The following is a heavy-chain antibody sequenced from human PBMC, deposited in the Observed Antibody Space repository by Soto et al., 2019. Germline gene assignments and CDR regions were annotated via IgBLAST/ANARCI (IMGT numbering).Heavy chain of an antibody. V-gene: IGHV4-4*02. D-gene: IGHD2-15*01. CDR3: ARKAEAVTQDNWFDP. Sequence: SETLSLTCAVSSGSISSSNWWSWVRQPPGKGLEWIGEIYHSGSTNYNPSLKSRVTISVDKSENQFSLKLGSVTAADTAVYYCARKAEAVTQDNWFDPWGQGTLVTVSS. CDR2: IYHSGST. CDR1: SGSISSSNW. J-gene: IGHJ5*02.